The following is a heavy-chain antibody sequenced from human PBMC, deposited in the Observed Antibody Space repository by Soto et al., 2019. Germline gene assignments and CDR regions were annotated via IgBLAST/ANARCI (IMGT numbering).Heavy chain of an antibody. J-gene: IGHJ4*02. CDR3: ARQYYYGSGSYYNDFDY. Sequence: SETLSLTCTVSGGSISSSSYYWGWIRQPPGKGLEWIGSIYYSGSTYYNPSLKSRVTISVDTSKNQFSLKLSSVTAADTAVYYCARQYYYGSGSYYNDFDYWGQGTLVTVSS. V-gene: IGHV4-39*01. D-gene: IGHD3-10*01. CDR1: GGSISSSSYY. CDR2: IYYSGST.